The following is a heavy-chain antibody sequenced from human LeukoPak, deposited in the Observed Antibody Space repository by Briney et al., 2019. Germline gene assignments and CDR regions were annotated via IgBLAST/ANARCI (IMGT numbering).Heavy chain of an antibody. D-gene: IGHD5-24*01. CDR1: GFTFSSYG. CDR3: AKAKVDGYNTDAFDI. Sequence: GGSLRLSCAASGFTFSSYGMHWVRQAPGKGLEWVAFIRYDGSNKYYADSVKGRFTISRDNSKNTLYLQMNSLRAEDTAVYCCAKAKVDGYNTDAFDIWGQGTMVTVSS. J-gene: IGHJ3*02. V-gene: IGHV3-30*02. CDR2: IRYDGSNK.